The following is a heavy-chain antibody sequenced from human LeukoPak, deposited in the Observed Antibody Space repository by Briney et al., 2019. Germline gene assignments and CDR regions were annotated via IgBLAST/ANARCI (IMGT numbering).Heavy chain of an antibody. Sequence: GGSLRLSCAASGFTFDDYAMPWVRQAPGKGLEWVSGISWNSGSIGYADSVKGRFTISRDNAKNSLYLQMNSLRAEDTALYYCAKDMYELPKYGMDVWGQGTTVTVSS. D-gene: IGHD1-26*01. CDR1: GFTFDDYA. J-gene: IGHJ6*02. CDR2: ISWNSGSI. V-gene: IGHV3-9*01. CDR3: AKDMYELPKYGMDV.